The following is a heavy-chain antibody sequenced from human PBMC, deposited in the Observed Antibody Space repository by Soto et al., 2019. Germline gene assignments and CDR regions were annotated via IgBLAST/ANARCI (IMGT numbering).Heavy chain of an antibody. Sequence: GGSLRLSCAASGFTFSSYAMHWVRQAPGKGLEWVAVISYDGSNKYYADSVKGRFTISRDNSKNTLYLQMNSLRAEDTAVYYCARVAGYYYDSRGFGDYWGQGTLVPVSS. CDR1: GFTFSSYA. CDR3: ARVAGYYYDSRGFGDY. D-gene: IGHD3-22*01. V-gene: IGHV3-30-3*01. CDR2: ISYDGSNK. J-gene: IGHJ4*02.